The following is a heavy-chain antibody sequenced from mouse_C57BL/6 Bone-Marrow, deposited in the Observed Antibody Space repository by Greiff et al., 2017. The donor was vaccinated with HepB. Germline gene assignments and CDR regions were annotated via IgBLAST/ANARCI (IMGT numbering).Heavy chain of an antibody. D-gene: IGHD1-1*01. CDR2: IHPSDSDN. J-gene: IGHJ3*01. CDR3: AIPINYGFIAY. V-gene: IGHV1-74*01. Sequence: VQLQQPGAELVKPGASVKVSCKASGYTFTSYWMHWVKQRPGQGLEWIGRIHPSDSDNNYNPKFKGKATLTVDKSSSTAYMQLSSLTSEDSSVYYCAIPINYGFIAYWGQGTLVTVSS. CDR1: GYTFTSYW.